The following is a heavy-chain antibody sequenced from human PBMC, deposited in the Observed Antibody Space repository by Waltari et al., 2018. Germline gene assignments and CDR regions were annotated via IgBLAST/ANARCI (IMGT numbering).Heavy chain of an antibody. CDR1: GFTFSSSA. D-gene: IGHD2-2*01. CDR2: ISGSGGST. V-gene: IGHV3-23*01. J-gene: IGHJ4*02. CDR3: ANGRSSTSGSFY. Sequence: EVQLLESGGGLVQPGGSLRLSCAASGFTFSSSAMSWVRQAPGKGLEWVSAISGSGGSTYYADSVKGRFTISRDNSKNTLYLQMNSLRAEDTAVYYCANGRSSTSGSFYWGQGTLVTVSS.